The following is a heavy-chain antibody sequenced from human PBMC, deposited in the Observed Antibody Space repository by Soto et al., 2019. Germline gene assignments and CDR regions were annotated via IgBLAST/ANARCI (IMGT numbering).Heavy chain of an antibody. D-gene: IGHD3-16*01. CDR3: ARSRGGYFDY. CDR2: IYYSVST. J-gene: IGHJ4*02. V-gene: IGHV4-59*01. Sequence: QVQLQESGPGLVKPSETLSLTCTVSGGSISSYYWSWIRQPPGKGLEWIGYIYYSVSTNYNPSLKSRVTISVDTSKNQFSLKLSSVTAADTAVYYCARSRGGYFDYWGQGTLVTVSS. CDR1: GGSISSYY.